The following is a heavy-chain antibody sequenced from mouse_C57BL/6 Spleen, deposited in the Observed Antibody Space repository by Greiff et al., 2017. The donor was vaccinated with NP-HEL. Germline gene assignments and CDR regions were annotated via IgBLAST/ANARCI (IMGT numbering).Heavy chain of an antibody. CDR2: IHPNSGST. CDR3: ARGEDYYGSSPYFDY. D-gene: IGHD1-1*01. CDR1: GYTFTSYW. V-gene: IGHV1-64*01. Sequence: QVQLQQPGAELVKPGASVKLSCKASGYTFTSYWMHWVKQRPGQGLEWIGMIHPNSGSTNYNEKFKSKATLTVDKSSSTAYMQLSSLTSEDSAVYYCARGEDYYGSSPYFDYWGQGPTLTVSS. J-gene: IGHJ2*01.